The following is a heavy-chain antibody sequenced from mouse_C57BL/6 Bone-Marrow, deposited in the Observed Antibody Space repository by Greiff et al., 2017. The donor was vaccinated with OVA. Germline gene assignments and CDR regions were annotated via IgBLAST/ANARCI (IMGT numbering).Heavy chain of an antibody. CDR3: ARDSPITTVVARDAMDY. CDR1: GYAFSSSW. J-gene: IGHJ4*01. Sequence: VQLQQSGPELVKPGASVKISCKASGYAFSSSWMNWVKQRPGKGLEWIGRIYPGDGDTNYNGKFKGKATLTADKSSSTAYMQLSSLTSEDSAVYFCARDSPITTVVARDAMDYWGQGTSVTVSS. D-gene: IGHD1-1*01. CDR2: IYPGDGDT. V-gene: IGHV1-82*01.